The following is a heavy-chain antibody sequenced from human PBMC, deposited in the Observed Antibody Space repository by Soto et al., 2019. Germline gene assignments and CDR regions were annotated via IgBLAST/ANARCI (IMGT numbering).Heavy chain of an antibody. J-gene: IGHJ3*02. D-gene: IGHD6-13*01. CDR2: ISSNSGNI. V-gene: IGHV3-9*01. CDR1: GFTFDDYA. Sequence: EVQLVESGGGLVQPGRSLRLSCAASGFTFDDYAMHWVRQAPGKGLEWVSAISSNSGNIGYADSVKGRFTISRDNAKNSLYLQMNSLRAEDTALYYCAKANSSTWHRATFDIWGQGTMVTVSS. CDR3: AKANSSTWHRATFDI.